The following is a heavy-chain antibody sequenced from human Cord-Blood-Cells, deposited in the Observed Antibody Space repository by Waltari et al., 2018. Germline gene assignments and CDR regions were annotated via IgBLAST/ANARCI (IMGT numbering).Heavy chain of an antibody. V-gene: IGHV1-69*09. D-gene: IGHD2-21*01. CDR2: IIPILGIA. J-gene: IGHJ4*02. CDR1: GGTFSSYA. Sequence: QVQLVQSGSEVKKPGSPVKVSCKASGGTFSSYAISWLGKAPGQGLEWMGRIIPILGIANYAQKFQGRVTITADKSTSTAYMELSSLRSEDTAVYYCAREISVNCGGDCYDYWGQGTLVTVSS. CDR3: AREISVNCGGDCYDY.